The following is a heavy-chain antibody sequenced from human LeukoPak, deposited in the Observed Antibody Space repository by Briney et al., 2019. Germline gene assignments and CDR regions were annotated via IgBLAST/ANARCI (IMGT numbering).Heavy chain of an antibody. V-gene: IGHV3-23*01. Sequence: GGSLRLFCAASGFTFSTYAMSLVPQAPGKGLEWVSGVSGSGDNTSYADSVKGRFTISRDNSKNTLSLQMSSLRVEDTAVYYCARDRSCTGGSCYMDVWGRGTTATVSS. J-gene: IGHJ6*03. D-gene: IGHD2-15*01. CDR1: GFTFSTYA. CDR3: ARDRSCTGGSCYMDV. CDR2: VSGSGDNT.